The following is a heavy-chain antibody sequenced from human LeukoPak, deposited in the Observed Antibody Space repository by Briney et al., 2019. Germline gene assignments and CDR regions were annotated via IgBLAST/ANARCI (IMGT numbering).Heavy chain of an antibody. CDR3: ARRLTQYDCFDP. Sequence: SQTLSLTCAISGDSVSSNSVTWNWIRQSPPRGLEWLVRTYYRSTGYNDYAISVRGRITVNPDTSKNQFSLHLNSVTPEDTAVYYCARRLTQYDCFDPWGQGILVTVSS. CDR2: TYYRSTGYN. D-gene: IGHD2-2*01. V-gene: IGHV6-1*01. J-gene: IGHJ5*02. CDR1: GDSVSSNSVT.